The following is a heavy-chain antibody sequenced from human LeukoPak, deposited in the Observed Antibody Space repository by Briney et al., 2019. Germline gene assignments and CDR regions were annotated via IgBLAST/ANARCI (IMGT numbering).Heavy chain of an antibody. CDR2: VHYTGKT. CDR1: DDSIDGSVYC. J-gene: IGHJ5*02. V-gene: IGHV4-39*01. D-gene: IGHD3-10*02. CDR3: ASHPGLYSIWFDP. Sequence: SATLSLSCTVSDDSIDGSVYCWGWLRQSPVRGLEWIGSVHYTGKTYYNPSLKSRITISVHTSKNQFSLTLKSVTATDTAVYYCASHPGLYSIWFDPWGQGTQVTVSP.